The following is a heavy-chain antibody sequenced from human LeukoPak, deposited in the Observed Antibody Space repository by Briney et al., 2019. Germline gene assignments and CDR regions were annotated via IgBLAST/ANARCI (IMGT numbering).Heavy chain of an antibody. V-gene: IGHV4-31*03. CDR1: GGSISSGGSY. Sequence: SETLSLTCTVSGGSISSGGSYWSWIRQHPGKGLEWIGYIYYSGSTYYNPSLKSRVTISVDTSKNQFSLKLSSVTAADTAVYYCARVVVVPAKFDYWGQGTLVTVSS. CDR2: IYYSGST. J-gene: IGHJ4*02. CDR3: ARVVVVPAKFDY. D-gene: IGHD2-2*01.